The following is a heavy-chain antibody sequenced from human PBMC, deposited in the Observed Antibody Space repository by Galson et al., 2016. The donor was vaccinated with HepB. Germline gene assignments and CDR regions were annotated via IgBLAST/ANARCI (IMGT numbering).Heavy chain of an antibody. V-gene: IGHV6-1*01. CDR2: TYYRSKWYN. Sequence: CAISGDSVSSNSAAWTWIRQSPLGGLEWLGWTYYRSKWYNDYAVSVKSRISIHPDTSKNQFTLPLNSVTPEDTAVYYCASLRCSTLRCQNWYDPWGQGTLVTVSS. CDR3: ASLRCSTLRCQNWYDP. J-gene: IGHJ5*02. D-gene: IGHD2-2*01. CDR1: GDSVSSNSAA.